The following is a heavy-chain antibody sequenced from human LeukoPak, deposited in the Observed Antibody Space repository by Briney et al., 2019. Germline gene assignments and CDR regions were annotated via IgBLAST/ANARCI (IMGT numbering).Heavy chain of an antibody. CDR1: GGSVISGSYY. D-gene: IGHD4-17*01. CDR2: IYTTGNT. Sequence: PSETLSLTCTVSGGSVISGSYYWSWIRQPAGKGLEWIGHIYTTGNTNYNPSLKGRVTISIDTSKNQFSLKLSSVTAADSARYFCARDSQDYADDLVYYYYYMDVWGKGTTVTVSS. CDR3: ARDSQDYADDLVYYYYYMDV. V-gene: IGHV4-61*09. J-gene: IGHJ6*03.